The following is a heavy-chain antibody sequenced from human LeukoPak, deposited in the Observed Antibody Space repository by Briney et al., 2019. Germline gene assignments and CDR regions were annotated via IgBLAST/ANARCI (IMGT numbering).Heavy chain of an antibody. Sequence: GGSLRLSCAASGFTFSSYWMHWVRQAPGKGLVWVSRINSDGSTTTYADSVKGRFTISRDNSKNTLYLQMNSLRAEGTAVYYCATQRGEYSSGYFDYWGQGTLVTVSS. CDR3: ATQRGEYSSGYFDY. V-gene: IGHV3-74*01. J-gene: IGHJ4*02. D-gene: IGHD6-25*01. CDR2: INSDGSTT. CDR1: GFTFSSYW.